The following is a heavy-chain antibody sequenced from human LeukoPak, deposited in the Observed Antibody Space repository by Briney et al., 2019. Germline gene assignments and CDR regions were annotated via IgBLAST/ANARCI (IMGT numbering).Heavy chain of an antibody. J-gene: IGHJ6*02. CDR3: AKDNLYRRSYSYYYYYYGMDV. D-gene: IGHD4-11*01. CDR2: ISGDGGST. CDR1: GFTFDDYA. V-gene: IGHV3-43*02. Sequence: PGGSLRLSCAASGFTFDDYAMHWVRQAPGKGLEWVSLISGDGGSTYYADSVKGRFTISRDNSKNSLYLQMNSLRTEDTALYYCAKDNLYRRSYSYYYYYYGMDVWGQGTTVTVSS.